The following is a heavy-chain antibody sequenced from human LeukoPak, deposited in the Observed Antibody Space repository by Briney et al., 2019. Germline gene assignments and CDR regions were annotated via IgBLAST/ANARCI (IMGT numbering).Heavy chain of an antibody. V-gene: IGHV2-5*01. CDR3: AHRLREWELDSGVFDY. J-gene: IGHJ4*02. Sequence: SGPTLVKPTQTLTLTCTFSGFSLSTGGVGVGWIRQPPGKALEWLALIYWNDDKRYSPSLKSRLTITKDTSKNQVVLTMTNMDPVDTATYYCAHRLREWELDSGVFDYWGQGTLVTVSS. CDR1: GFSLSTGGVG. CDR2: IYWNDDK. D-gene: IGHD1-26*01.